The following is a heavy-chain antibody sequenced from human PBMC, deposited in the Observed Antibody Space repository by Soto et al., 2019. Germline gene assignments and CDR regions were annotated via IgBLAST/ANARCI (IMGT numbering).Heavy chain of an antibody. J-gene: IGHJ6*02. CDR3: GRSVVGATGEILYNAMDV. CDR1: GYTFTSYA. Sequence: QVQLVQSGAEVKKPGASVQVSCKASGYTFTSYALHWVCQARGERPEWMGWINAANGDTKYSKKFQGRVTITRDTSASTGYMELSSLRSEDTAVYYCGRSVVGATGEILYNAMDVWGQGTTVTVSS. CDR2: INAANGDT. D-gene: IGHD1-26*01. V-gene: IGHV1-3*01.